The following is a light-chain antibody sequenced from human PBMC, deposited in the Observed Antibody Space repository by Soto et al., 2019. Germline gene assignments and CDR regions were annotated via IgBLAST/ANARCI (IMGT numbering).Light chain of an antibody. Sequence: DIVMTQSPASLAVSLGERATINCKSSQSVLYSSNNKNYLAWYQQKPGQPPKLLIYWASTRETGVPDRFSGSGSGTDFTLTIRSLQAEDVAVYYCQKYYSPPITFGQGTRLEIK. V-gene: IGKV4-1*01. CDR2: WAS. CDR1: QSVLYSSNNKNY. J-gene: IGKJ5*01. CDR3: QKYYSPPIT.